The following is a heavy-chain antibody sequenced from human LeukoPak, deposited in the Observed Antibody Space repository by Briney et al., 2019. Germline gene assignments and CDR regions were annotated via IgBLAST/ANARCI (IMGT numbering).Heavy chain of an antibody. V-gene: IGHV4-59*01. J-gene: IGHJ4*02. Sequence: SETLSLTCTVSGGSISSYYWSWIRQPPGKGLEWIGYIYYSGSTYYNPSLKSRVTISVDTSKNQFSLKLSSVTAADTAVYYCARDASSGWYYDYWGQGTLVTVSS. CDR2: IYYSGST. CDR3: ARDASSGWYYDY. D-gene: IGHD6-19*01. CDR1: GGSISSYY.